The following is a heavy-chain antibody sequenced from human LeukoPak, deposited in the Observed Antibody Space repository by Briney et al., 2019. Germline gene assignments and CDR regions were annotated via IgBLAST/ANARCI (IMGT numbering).Heavy chain of an antibody. CDR2: IFPSGGEI. CDR1: GFTFSTFA. Sequence: PGGSLRLSCAASGFTFSTFAMIWVRQPPGKGLEWVSSIFPSGGEIHYADSVRGRFTISRDNSKSTLSLQMNSLRAEDTAIYYCAKAGAVVVVAAKYFDYWGQGTLVTVSS. V-gene: IGHV3-23*01. D-gene: IGHD2-15*01. J-gene: IGHJ4*02. CDR3: AKAGAVVVVAAKYFDY.